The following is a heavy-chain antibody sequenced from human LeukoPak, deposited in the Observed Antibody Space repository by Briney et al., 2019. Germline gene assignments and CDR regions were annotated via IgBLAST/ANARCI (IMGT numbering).Heavy chain of an antibody. CDR3: ATSPPVVGDYANWFDP. J-gene: IGHJ5*02. V-gene: IGHV1-69*01. D-gene: IGHD4-17*01. CDR2: IIPIFGTA. CDR1: GGTFSSYA. Sequence: ASVKVSCKASGGTFSSYAISWVRQAPGQGLEWMGGIIPIFGTANYAQKSQGRVTITADESTSTAYMELSSLRSEDTAVYYCATSPPVVGDYANWFDPWGQGTLVTVSS.